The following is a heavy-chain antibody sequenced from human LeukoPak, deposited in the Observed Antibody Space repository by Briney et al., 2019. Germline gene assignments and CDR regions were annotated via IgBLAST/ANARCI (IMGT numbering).Heavy chain of an antibody. CDR2: IDPSDADT. D-gene: IGHD5-18*01. CDR3: ARQTAMGRSGDY. CDR1: GYSFTSYW. Sequence: GESLKISCKASGYSFTSYWIGWVRQMPGEGLEWMGIIDPSDADTRYTPSFQGQVTISADKSRTTAYLQWNSLKASDTAMYYCARQTAMGRSGDYWGQGTLVIVSS. J-gene: IGHJ4*02. V-gene: IGHV5-51*01.